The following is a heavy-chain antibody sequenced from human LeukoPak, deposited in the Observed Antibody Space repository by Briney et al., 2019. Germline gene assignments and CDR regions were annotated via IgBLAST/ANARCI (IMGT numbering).Heavy chain of an antibody. CDR1: GFTFSSYA. J-gene: IGHJ3*02. Sequence: GGSLRLSCAASGFTFSSYAMSWVRQAPGKGLEWVSAISGSGGSTYYADSVKGRFTISRDNSKNTLYLKMNSLRAEDTAVYYCAKDGKYFDWSDAFDIWGQGTMVTVSS. D-gene: IGHD3-9*01. CDR2: ISGSGGST. V-gene: IGHV3-23*01. CDR3: AKDGKYFDWSDAFDI.